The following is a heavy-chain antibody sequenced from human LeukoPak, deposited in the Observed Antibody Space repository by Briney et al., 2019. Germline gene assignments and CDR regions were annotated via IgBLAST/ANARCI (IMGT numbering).Heavy chain of an antibody. CDR1: GFTFSNYW. CDR3: ARDKGAATEERSDY. D-gene: IGHD1-26*01. CDR2: IREDGSEK. Sequence: GGSLRLSCAASGFTFSNYWMSWVRQAPGKGLEWVADIREDGSEKYYVDSVKGQFTISRDNSKNMLYLQMNSLRAEDTAVYYCARDKGAATEERSDYWGQGTLVTVSS. V-gene: IGHV3-7*01. J-gene: IGHJ4*02.